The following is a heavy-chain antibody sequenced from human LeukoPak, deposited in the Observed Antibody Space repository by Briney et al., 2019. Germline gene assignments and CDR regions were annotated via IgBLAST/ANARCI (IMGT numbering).Heavy chain of an antibody. V-gene: IGHV4-30-2*01. Sequence: SETLSLTCAVSGGSISSGGYSWSWIRQPPGKGLEWIGYIYHSGSTYYNPSLKSRVTISVDRSKNQFSLKLSSVIAADTAVYYCARAAYSGYDWGFDYWGQGTLVTVSS. D-gene: IGHD5-12*01. CDR1: GGSISSGGYS. CDR3: ARAAYSGYDWGFDY. CDR2: IYHSGST. J-gene: IGHJ4*02.